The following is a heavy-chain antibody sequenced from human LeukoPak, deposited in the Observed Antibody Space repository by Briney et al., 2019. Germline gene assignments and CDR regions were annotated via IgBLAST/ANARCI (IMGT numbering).Heavy chain of an antibody. D-gene: IGHD2-21*02. CDR2: ISYDGSNK. J-gene: IGHJ4*02. V-gene: IGHV3-30-3*01. CDR1: GFTFSNYA. Sequence: GGSLRLSCPASGFTFSNYAMHWVRQAPGKGLEWVAVISYDGSNKYYADSVKGRFTISRDNSKNTLYLQMNSLRAEDTAVYYCARDRSPTSQIVVVTAILDYWGQGTLVTVSS. CDR3: ARDRSPTSQIVVVTAILDY.